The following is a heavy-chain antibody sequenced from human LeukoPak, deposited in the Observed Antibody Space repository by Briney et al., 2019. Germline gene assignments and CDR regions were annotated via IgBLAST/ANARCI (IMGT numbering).Heavy chain of an antibody. Sequence: KTGGSLRLSCAASGFTVSSNYMSWVRQAPGKGLEWVSSISSSSSYIYYADSVKGRFTISRDNAKNSLYLQMNSLRAEDTAVYYCARRGKFVSDYWGQGTQVTVSS. CDR3: ARRGKFVSDY. V-gene: IGHV3-21*01. J-gene: IGHJ4*02. D-gene: IGHD3-16*01. CDR1: GFTVSSNY. CDR2: ISSSSSYI.